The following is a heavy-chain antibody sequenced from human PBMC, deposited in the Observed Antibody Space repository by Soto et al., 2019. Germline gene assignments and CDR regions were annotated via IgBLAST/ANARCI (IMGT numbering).Heavy chain of an antibody. CDR2: ISAYNGDT. J-gene: IGHJ4*02. CDR1: GYSFDSYG. D-gene: IGHD2-8*01. V-gene: IGHV1-18*01. CDR3: ARSGAYCTSITCLFDSF. Sequence: QAQLVQSGAEVKKPGASVKVSCRASGYSFDSYGYAWVRQAPGQGLEWMGGISAYNGDTNYAQKFQDRVTLTTDTSTPTAYIELTNLGSDDTAVYYCARSGAYCTSITCLFDSFWGLGTLVTVSS.